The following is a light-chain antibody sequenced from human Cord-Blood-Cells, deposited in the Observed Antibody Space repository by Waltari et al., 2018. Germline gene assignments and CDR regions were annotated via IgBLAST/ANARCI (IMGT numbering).Light chain of an antibody. Sequence: QSALTQPASVSGSPGQSITISCTGTCSDVGGYNYVSWYQQHPGQAPKLMIYDVSNRPSGVSNRFSGSKSGNTASLTISGLQAEDEADYYCSSYTSSSTWVFGGGTKLTVL. CDR2: DVS. V-gene: IGLV2-14*03. CDR3: SSYTSSSTWV. J-gene: IGLJ3*02. CDR1: CSDVGGYNY.